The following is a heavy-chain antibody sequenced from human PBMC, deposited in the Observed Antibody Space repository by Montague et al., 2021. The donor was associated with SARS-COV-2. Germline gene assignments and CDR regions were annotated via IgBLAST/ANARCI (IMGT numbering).Heavy chain of an antibody. V-gene: IGHV2-70*11. D-gene: IGHD5-24*01. Sequence: PALVKPTQTLTLTCTFSGFSLSTSGMCVSWIRQPPGKALEWLARIDWDDDKYYSTSLKTRLTISKDTSKNQVVLTMTNVDPVDTATYYCARQKVEMATISGGDYFDYWGQGALVTVSS. J-gene: IGHJ4*02. CDR2: IDWDDDK. CDR1: GFSLSTSGMC. CDR3: ARQKVEMATISGGDYFDY.